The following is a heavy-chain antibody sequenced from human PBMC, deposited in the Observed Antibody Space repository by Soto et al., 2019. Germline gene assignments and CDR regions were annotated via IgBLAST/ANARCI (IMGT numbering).Heavy chain of an antibody. CDR3: AKERPSGWGYYYGMDV. CDR1: GFTFSSYA. J-gene: IGHJ6*02. Sequence: EVQLLESGGGLVQPGGSLRLSCAASGFTFSSYAMSWVRQAPGKGLEWVSAISGSGGSTYYADSVKGRFTISRDNSKNTLYLQMNSLRAEDTAVYYCAKERPSGWGYYYGMDVWGQGTTVTVSS. V-gene: IGHV3-23*01. CDR2: ISGSGGST. D-gene: IGHD6-19*01.